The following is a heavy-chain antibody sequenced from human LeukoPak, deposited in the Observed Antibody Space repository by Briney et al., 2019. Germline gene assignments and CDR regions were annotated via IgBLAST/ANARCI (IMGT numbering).Heavy chain of an antibody. CDR2: ISAYNGNT. J-gene: IGHJ4*02. Sequence: GASVKVSCKASGYTFTSYGISWVRQAPGQGREWMGWISAYNGNTNYAQKLQGRVTMTTDTSTSTAYMELRSLRSDDTAVYYCARGRRRMTTVTGGNLDYWGQGTLVTVSS. D-gene: IGHD4-17*01. CDR1: GYTFTSYG. CDR3: ARGRRRMTTVTGGNLDY. V-gene: IGHV1-18*01.